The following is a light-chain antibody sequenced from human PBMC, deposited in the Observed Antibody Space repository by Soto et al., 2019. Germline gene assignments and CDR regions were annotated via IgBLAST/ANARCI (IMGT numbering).Light chain of an antibody. Sequence: QSMLTQPPSASGTPGQRVAISCSGSSSNIGSNTVNWYQQLPGTAPKLLMYSNHQRPSGVPDRFSGSKSGTSASLAINGLQSEDEADYYCQAYDYSLTAFVFGGGTK. V-gene: IGLV1-44*01. CDR1: SSNIGSNT. CDR3: QAYDYSLTAFV. J-gene: IGLJ3*02. CDR2: SNH.